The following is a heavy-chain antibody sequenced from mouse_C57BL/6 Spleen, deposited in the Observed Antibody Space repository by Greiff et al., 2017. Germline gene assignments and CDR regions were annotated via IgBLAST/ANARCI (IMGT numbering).Heavy chain of an antibody. CDR3: ARRGGLKDWYFDV. Sequence: VQLQQSGPELVKPGASVKIPCKASGYTFTDYNMDWVKQSHGKSLEWIGDINPNNGGTIYNQKFKGKATLTVDKSSSTAYMELRSLTSEDTAVYYCARRGGLKDWYFDVWGTGTTVTVSS. CDR2: INPNNGGT. V-gene: IGHV1-18*01. J-gene: IGHJ1*03. D-gene: IGHD1-3*01. CDR1: GYTFTDYN.